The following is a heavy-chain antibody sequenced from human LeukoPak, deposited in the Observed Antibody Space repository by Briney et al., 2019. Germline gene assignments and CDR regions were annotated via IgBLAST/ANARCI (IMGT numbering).Heavy chain of an antibody. CDR2: IYHSGST. V-gene: IGHV4-30-4*01. Sequence: SETLSLTCTVSGGSINTGDYYWSWIRQPPGKGLEWIGYIYHSGSTYYNPSLRSRVTISVDMSKNQVSLKLSSVTAADTAVYYCARGDYYYDSSGYGTFDYWGQGTLVTVSS. J-gene: IGHJ4*02. D-gene: IGHD3-22*01. CDR3: ARGDYYYDSSGYGTFDY. CDR1: GGSINTGDYY.